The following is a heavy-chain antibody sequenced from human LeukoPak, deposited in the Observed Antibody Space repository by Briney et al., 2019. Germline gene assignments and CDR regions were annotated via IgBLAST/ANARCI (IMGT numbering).Heavy chain of an antibody. V-gene: IGHV3-48*04. Sequence: GGSLRLSCAASGFTFSSYSMNWVRQAPGKGLEWVSYISSSGSTIYYADSVKGRFTISRDNAKNSLYLQMNSLRAEDTAVYYCARAAMVNYFDYWGQGTLVTVSS. CDR1: GFTFSSYS. CDR3: ARAAMVNYFDY. D-gene: IGHD5-18*01. J-gene: IGHJ4*02. CDR2: ISSSGSTI.